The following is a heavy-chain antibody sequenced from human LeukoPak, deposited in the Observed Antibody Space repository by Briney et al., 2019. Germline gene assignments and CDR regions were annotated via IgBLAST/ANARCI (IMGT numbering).Heavy chain of an antibody. CDR2: INHSGST. CDR1: GGSFSGYY. D-gene: IGHD5-24*01. V-gene: IGHV4-34*01. Sequence: PSETLSLTCAVYGGSFSGYYWSWIRQPPGKGLEWIGEINHSGSTNYNPSLKSRVTISIDTSKNQFSLKLSSVTAADTAVYYCATALSGDGYYFDYWGQGTLVTVSS. J-gene: IGHJ4*02. CDR3: ATALSGDGYYFDY.